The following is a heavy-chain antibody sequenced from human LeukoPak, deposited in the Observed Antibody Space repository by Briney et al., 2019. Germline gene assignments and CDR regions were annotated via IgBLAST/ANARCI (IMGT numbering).Heavy chain of an antibody. Sequence: GGSLRLSCAASGSTFSSYGMHWVRQAPGKGLEWVAFIRYDGSNKYYADSVKGRFTISRDNSKNTLYLQMNSRRAEDTAVYYCAKVFWEPREYYFDYWGQGTLVTVSS. CDR1: GSTFSSYG. CDR3: AKVFWEPREYYFDY. CDR2: IRYDGSNK. V-gene: IGHV3-30*02. J-gene: IGHJ4*02. D-gene: IGHD1-26*01.